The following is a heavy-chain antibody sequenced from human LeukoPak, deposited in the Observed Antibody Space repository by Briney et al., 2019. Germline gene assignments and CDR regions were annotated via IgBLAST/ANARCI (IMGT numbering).Heavy chain of an antibody. V-gene: IGHV3-23*01. CDR2: ISVSGGIA. CDR1: GFTFSSYG. Sequence: GGTLRLSCAASGFTFSSYGITWVRQAPGKGLEWVSAISVSGGIAYYADSVKGRFTISRDNSKNTLYLQMNSLRAEDTAVYYCANYDSSGYYGNSDYWGQGTLVTVSS. J-gene: IGHJ4*02. CDR3: ANYDSSGYYGNSDY. D-gene: IGHD3-22*01.